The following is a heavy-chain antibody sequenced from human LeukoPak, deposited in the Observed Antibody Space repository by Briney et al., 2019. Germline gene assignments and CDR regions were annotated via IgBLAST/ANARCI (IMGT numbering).Heavy chain of an antibody. Sequence: SETLSLTCTVSGGSISSYYWSWIRQPPGKGLEWIGYIHYSGSTNYNPSLKSRVTISVDTSKNQFSLKLSSVTAADTAVYYCARALHYYDSSGSYYYYMDVWGKGTTVTVSS. V-gene: IGHV4-59*01. D-gene: IGHD3-22*01. CDR3: ARALHYYDSSGSYYYYMDV. CDR1: GGSISSYY. J-gene: IGHJ6*03. CDR2: IHYSGST.